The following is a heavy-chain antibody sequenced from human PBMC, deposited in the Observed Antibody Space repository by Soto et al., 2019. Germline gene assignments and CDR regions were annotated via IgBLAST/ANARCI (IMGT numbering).Heavy chain of an antibody. Sequence: PSETLSLTCTVSGGSISSYYWSWIRQPPGKGLEWIGYIYYSGSTNYNPSLKSRVTISVDTSKNQFSLKLSSVTAADTAVYYCARDSGLSSSWTYYGMDVWGQGTTVTVSS. V-gene: IGHV4-59*01. CDR2: IYYSGST. D-gene: IGHD6-13*01. CDR1: GGSISSYY. CDR3: ARDSGLSSSWTYYGMDV. J-gene: IGHJ6*02.